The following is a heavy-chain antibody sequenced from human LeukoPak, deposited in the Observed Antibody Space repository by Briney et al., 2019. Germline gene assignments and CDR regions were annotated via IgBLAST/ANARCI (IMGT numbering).Heavy chain of an antibody. D-gene: IGHD3-3*01. CDR1: GGSISSSSYY. J-gene: IGHJ3*02. V-gene: IGHV4-39*07. CDR2: IYYSGST. Sequence: SETLSLTCTVSGGSISSSSYYWGWIRQPPGKGLEWIGSIYYSGSTYYNPSLKSRVTISVDTSKNQFSLKLSSVTAADTAVYYCAREMDITIFGVVIPDAFDIWGQGTMVTVSS. CDR3: AREMDITIFGVVIPDAFDI.